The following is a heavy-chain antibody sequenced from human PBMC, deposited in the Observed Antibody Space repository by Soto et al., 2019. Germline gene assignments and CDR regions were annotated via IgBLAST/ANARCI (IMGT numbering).Heavy chain of an antibody. Sequence: PGGSLRLSCAASGFTFSSSGMHWVRQAPGKGLEWVAVIWYDGSNKYYADSVKGRFTISRDNSKNTLYLQMNSLRAEDTAVYYCARDRVPNSSGYRYLESWGQGTLVTVSS. V-gene: IGHV3-33*01. CDR3: ARDRVPNSSGYRYLES. CDR1: GFTFSSSG. D-gene: IGHD3-22*01. J-gene: IGHJ4*02. CDR2: IWYDGSNK.